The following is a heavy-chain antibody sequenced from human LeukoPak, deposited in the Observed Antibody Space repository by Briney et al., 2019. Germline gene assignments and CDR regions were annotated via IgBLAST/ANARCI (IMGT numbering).Heavy chain of an antibody. V-gene: IGHV3-43*02. J-gene: IGHJ4*02. CDR2: ISGDGGST. CDR3: AKEALKYQLLPPRVDY. CDR1: GFTFSSYA. Sequence: GGSLRLSCAASGFTFSSYAMSWVRQAPGKGLEWVSLISGDGGSTYYADSVKGRFTISRDNSKNSLYLQMNSLRTEDTALYYCAKEALKYQLLPPRVDYWGQGTLVTVSS. D-gene: IGHD2-2*01.